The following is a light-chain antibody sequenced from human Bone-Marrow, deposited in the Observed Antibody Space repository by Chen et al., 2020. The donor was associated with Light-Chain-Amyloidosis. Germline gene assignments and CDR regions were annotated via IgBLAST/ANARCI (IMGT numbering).Light chain of an antibody. CDR3: CSYRGRATFL. Sequence: QSALTQPASVSGSPGQSITISCTGASHEVGPYDLVSWYQQHPGGAPKLIIYEVSERPSGVSNRFSGSKSGNTASLTISGLQAEDEADYHCCSYRGRATFLFGGGTRLTVL. V-gene: IGLV2-23*02. CDR1: SHEVGPYDL. J-gene: IGLJ2*01. CDR2: EVS.